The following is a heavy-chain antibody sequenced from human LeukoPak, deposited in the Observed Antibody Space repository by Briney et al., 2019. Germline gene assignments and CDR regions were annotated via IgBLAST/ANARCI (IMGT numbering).Heavy chain of an antibody. CDR2: ISSSSSTYI. Sequence: GGSLRLSCAASGFTFSSYSMNWVRQAPGKGLEWVSSISSSSSTYIHYADALKGRFTISRGNAKNSLFLQMNSLRAEDTAVYYCARKGATTSASHFDYWGQGTLVTVSS. CDR3: ARKGATTSASHFDY. CDR1: GFTFSSYS. D-gene: IGHD1-26*01. V-gene: IGHV3-21*01. J-gene: IGHJ4*02.